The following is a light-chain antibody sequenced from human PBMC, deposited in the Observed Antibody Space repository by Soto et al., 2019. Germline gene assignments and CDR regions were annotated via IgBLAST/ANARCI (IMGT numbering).Light chain of an antibody. J-gene: IGLJ2*01. Sequence: QSALTQPASVSGSPGQSITISCTGSSSDVGGYNHVSWYQQHPGKAPKLMIYEVSNRPSGVSNRFSGSKSRNTASLTISGLQAEDEADYYCSSYTTSTTRIIFGGGTKVTVL. CDR2: EVS. CDR3: SSYTTSTTRII. V-gene: IGLV2-14*01. CDR1: SSDVGGYNH.